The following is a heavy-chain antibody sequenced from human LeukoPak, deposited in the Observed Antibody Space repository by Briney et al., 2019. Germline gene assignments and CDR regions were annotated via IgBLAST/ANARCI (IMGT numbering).Heavy chain of an antibody. V-gene: IGHV1-18*01. CDR2: ISAYNGNT. Sequence: ASVTVSCKASGYTFTSYGISWVRQAPGQGLEWMGWISAYNGNTNYAQKLQGRVTMTTDTSTSTAYMELRSLRSDDTAVYYCARVLGYCSSTSCLPSYYYYYGMDVWGQGTPVTVSS. CDR3: ARVLGYCSSTSCLPSYYYYYGMDV. D-gene: IGHD2-2*01. CDR1: GYTFTSYG. J-gene: IGHJ6*02.